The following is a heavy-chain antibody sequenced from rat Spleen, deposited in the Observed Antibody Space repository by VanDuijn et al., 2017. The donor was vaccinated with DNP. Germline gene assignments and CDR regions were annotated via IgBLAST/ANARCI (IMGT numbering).Heavy chain of an antibody. Sequence: EVQLVESGGGLVRPGNSLRLSCAASGFIFSDYAMAWVRQSPKMGLEWVATIIYDGSSTFYRDSVTGRFTISRDFAKSTLYLQMDSLRSEDSATYYCATPGYRYYSGSPGYWGQGVMVTVSS. CDR1: GFIFSDYA. J-gene: IGHJ2*01. CDR3: ATPGYRYYSGSPGY. D-gene: IGHD1-1*01. CDR2: IIYDGSST. V-gene: IGHV5S10*01.